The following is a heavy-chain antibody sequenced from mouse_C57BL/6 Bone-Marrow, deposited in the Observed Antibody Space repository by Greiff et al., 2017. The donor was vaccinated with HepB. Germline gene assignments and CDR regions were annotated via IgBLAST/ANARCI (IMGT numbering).Heavy chain of an antibody. CDR2: IYPGSGST. D-gene: IGHD1-1*01. Sequence: QVQLKQPGAELVKPGASVKMSCKASGYTFTSYWITWVKQRPGQGLEWIGDIYPGSGSTNYNEKFKSKATLTVDTSSSTAYMQLSSLTSEDSAVYYCARKGPDYYGSSDWYFDVWGTGTTVTVSS. CDR3: ARKGPDYYGSSDWYFDV. CDR1: GYTFTSYW. V-gene: IGHV1-55*01. J-gene: IGHJ1*03.